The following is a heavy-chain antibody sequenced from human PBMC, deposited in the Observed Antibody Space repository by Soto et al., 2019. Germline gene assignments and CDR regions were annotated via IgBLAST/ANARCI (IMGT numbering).Heavy chain of an antibody. D-gene: IGHD2-15*01. V-gene: IGHV3-30*18. J-gene: IGHJ6*02. CDR2: ISYDGSNK. Sequence: QVQLVESGGGVVQPGRSLRLSCAASGFTFSSYGMHWVRQAPGKGLEWVAVISYDGSNKYYADSVKGRFTISRDNSKNTLYLQMNSLRAEDTAVYYCAKGAYCSGGSCYYYYGMDVWGQGTTVTVSS. CDR1: GFTFSSYG. CDR3: AKGAYCSGGSCYYYYGMDV.